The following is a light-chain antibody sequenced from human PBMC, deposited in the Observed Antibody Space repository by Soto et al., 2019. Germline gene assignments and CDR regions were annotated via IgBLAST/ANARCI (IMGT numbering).Light chain of an antibody. Sequence: EIVMTQSPATLSVSPGERATLSCRASQTVSSNLAWFQQKPGQAPRLLIYGASTRATGIPARCSGSGSGTEFTLTIGSLQAEDFAVFYCQQYNDWPPVTFGQGTKVEIK. CDR2: GAS. V-gene: IGKV3-15*01. CDR3: QQYNDWPPVT. CDR1: QTVSSN. J-gene: IGKJ1*01.